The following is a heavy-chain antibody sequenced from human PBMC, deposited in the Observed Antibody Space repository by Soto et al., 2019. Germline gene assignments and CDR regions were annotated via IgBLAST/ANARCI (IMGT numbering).Heavy chain of an antibody. CDR2: IYYSGST. V-gene: IGHV4-59*01. D-gene: IGHD3-10*02. CDR1: GGSISSYY. J-gene: IGHJ4*02. CDR3: ARENVGPVDS. Sequence: SETLSLTCTVSGGSISSYYWSWIRQPPGKGLEWIGYIYYSGSTNYNPSLKSRVTISVDTSKIQFSEKRSAVTAAAAAVYSWARENVGPVDSWGQGTLVSVSS.